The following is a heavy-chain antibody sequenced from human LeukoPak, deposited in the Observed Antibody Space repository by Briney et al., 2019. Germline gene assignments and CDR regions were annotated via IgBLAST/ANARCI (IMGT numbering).Heavy chain of an antibody. CDR3: ARDKGPTTVVTQDWYFDL. V-gene: IGHV4-61*08. D-gene: IGHD4-23*01. CDR1: GGSISSGGYY. J-gene: IGHJ2*01. Sequence: SETLSLTCTVSGGSISSGGYYWSWIRQPPGKGLEWVGYIYHSGSTYYNPSLKSRVTISVDTSKNQFSLKLSSVTAADTAVYYCARDKGPTTVVTQDWYFDLWGRGTLVTVSS. CDR2: IYHSGST.